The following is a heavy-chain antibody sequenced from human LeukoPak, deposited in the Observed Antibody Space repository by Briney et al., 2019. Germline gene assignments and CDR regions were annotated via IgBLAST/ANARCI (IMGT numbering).Heavy chain of an antibody. D-gene: IGHD4-17*01. J-gene: IGHJ6*03. CDR2: IRYDGSNK. CDR1: GFTFSSYG. CDR3: ARVYGAYYYYYMDV. Sequence: PGGSLRLSCAASGFTFSSYGMHWVRQAPGKGLEWVAFIRYDGSNKYYADSVKGRFTISRDNSKNTLYLQMGSLRAEDMAVYYCARVYGAYYYYYMDVWGKGTTVTISS. V-gene: IGHV3-30*02.